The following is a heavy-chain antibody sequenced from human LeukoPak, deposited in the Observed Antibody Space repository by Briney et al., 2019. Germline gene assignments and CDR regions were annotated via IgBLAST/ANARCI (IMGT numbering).Heavy chain of an antibody. Sequence: PSETLSLTCTVSGGSISSYYWRWIRQPPGKGLEWFGYISYRGSTDYNPSVKSRAAIALDTAKNHVSLRLSYVTAADTAVYYWAGESRLHSGGYTNDAFDIWGQGTMVTVSS. CDR2: ISYRGST. V-gene: IGHV4-59*13. CDR1: GGSISSYY. D-gene: IGHD1-26*01. J-gene: IGHJ3*02. CDR3: AGESRLHSGGYTNDAFDI.